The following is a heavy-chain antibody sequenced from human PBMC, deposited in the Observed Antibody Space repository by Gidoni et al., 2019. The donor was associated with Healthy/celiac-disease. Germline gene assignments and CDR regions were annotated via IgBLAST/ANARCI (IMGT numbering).Heavy chain of an antibody. CDR2: ISGSGGST. V-gene: IGHV3-23*01. Sequence: EVQLLESGGGLVQPGGSLRLSCAASGFTFSSYAMRWVRQAPGKGLEWVSAISGSGGSTYYADSVKGRFTISRDNSKNTLYLQMNSLRAEDTAVYYCAKGDYYDSSGYYYRGPDAFDIWGQGTMVTVSS. D-gene: IGHD3-22*01. J-gene: IGHJ3*02. CDR3: AKGDYYDSSGYYYRGPDAFDI. CDR1: GFTFSSYA.